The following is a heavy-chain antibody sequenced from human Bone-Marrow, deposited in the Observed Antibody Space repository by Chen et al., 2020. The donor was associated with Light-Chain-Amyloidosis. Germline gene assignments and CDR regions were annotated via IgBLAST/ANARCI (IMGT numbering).Heavy chain of an antibody. CDR2: VSGSTVST. Sequence: EVQLVESGGGLVQPGGSLRLSCATSGFNFSSFGMSWVRQAPGKGLEWVSTVSGSTVSTYYAGAVKGRFIISRDNSKSTLYLQMSSLRAGDTAVYFCTRKGGYFDFWDQGSLVTVSS. CDR1: GFNFSSFG. D-gene: IGHD3-10*01. CDR3: TRKGGYFDF. J-gene: IGHJ4*02. V-gene: IGHV3-23*04.